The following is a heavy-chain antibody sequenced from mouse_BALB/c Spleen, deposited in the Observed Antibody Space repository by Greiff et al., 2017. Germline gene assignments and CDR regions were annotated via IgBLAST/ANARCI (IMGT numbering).Heavy chain of an antibody. J-gene: IGHJ4*01. D-gene: IGHD1-1*01. V-gene: IGHV1-87*01. Sequence: QVQLQQSGAELARPGASVKLSCKASGYTFTSYWMQWVKQRPGQGLEWIGAIYPGDGDTRYTQKFKGKATLTADKSSSTAYMQLSSLASEDSAVYYCARMDGSSYDYYAMDYWGQGTSVTVSS. CDR2: IYPGDGDT. CDR3: ARMDGSSYDYYAMDY. CDR1: GYTFTSYW.